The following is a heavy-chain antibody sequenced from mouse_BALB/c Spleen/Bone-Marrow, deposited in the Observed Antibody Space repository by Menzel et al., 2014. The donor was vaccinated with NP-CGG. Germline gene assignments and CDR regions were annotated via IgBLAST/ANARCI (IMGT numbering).Heavy chain of an antibody. D-gene: IGHD1-2*01. V-gene: IGHV5-6-4*01. CDR1: GFTLSGYN. CDR2: ISSGGSYT. J-gene: IGHJ1*01. CDR3: TELLRLRKYFDV. Sequence: EVQVVESGGGLVKPGGSLKLSCAASGFTLSGYNMSWVRQTPEKRLEWVATISSGGSYTYYLDSVKGRFTISRDNAENTLYLQMSSLKPEDTAMYYCTELLRLRKYFDVWGAGTTVTVSS.